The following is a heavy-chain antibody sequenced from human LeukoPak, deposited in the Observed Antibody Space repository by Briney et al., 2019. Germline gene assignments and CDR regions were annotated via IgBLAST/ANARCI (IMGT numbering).Heavy chain of an antibody. Sequence: ASVKVSCKASGYTFTSYGISWVRQAPGQGLEWMGWISAYNGNTNYAQKLQGRVTMTRDTSTSTVYMELSSLRSEDTAVYYCARQSYRGSYLLYWFDPWGQGTLVTVSS. CDR2: ISAYNGNT. CDR3: ARQSYRGSYLLYWFDP. D-gene: IGHD1-26*01. V-gene: IGHV1-18*01. CDR1: GYTFTSYG. J-gene: IGHJ5*02.